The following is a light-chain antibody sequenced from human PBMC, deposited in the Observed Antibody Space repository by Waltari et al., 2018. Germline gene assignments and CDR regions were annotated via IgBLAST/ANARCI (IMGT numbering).Light chain of an antibody. CDR1: TSNVGATYG. V-gene: IGLV1-40*01. J-gene: IGLJ3*02. CDR3: QSYDGSLTGWV. Sequence: QSVLTQPPSVSGAPGQRVTIPCPGRTSNVGATYGLSWYQQLPGEAPKLLIHDESSRPSGVPDRFSGSKSGTSAYLAITGLQAEDEADYYCQSYDGSLTGWVFGGGTNLAVL. CDR2: DES.